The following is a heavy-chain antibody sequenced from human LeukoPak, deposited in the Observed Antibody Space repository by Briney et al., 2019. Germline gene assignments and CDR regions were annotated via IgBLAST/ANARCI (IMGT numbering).Heavy chain of an antibody. CDR2: ISSSSSTI. J-gene: IGHJ4*02. CDR1: GFTFSSYS. D-gene: IGHD6-19*01. CDR3: SNGRTSSGTLQHDY. V-gene: IGHV3-48*01. Sequence: PGGSLRLSCAASGFTFSSYSMNWVRQAPGKGLEWVSYISSSSSTIYYADSVKGRFAISRDNAKNSLYLQMNSLRAEDTALYYCSNGRTSSGTLQHDYWGQGTLVTVSS.